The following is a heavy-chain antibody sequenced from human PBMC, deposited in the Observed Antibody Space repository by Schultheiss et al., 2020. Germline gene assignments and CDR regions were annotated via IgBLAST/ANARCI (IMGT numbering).Heavy chain of an antibody. J-gene: IGHJ5*02. V-gene: IGHV4-61*10. CDR1: GGSMTNGSYH. Sequence: SETLSLTCTVSGGSMTNGSYHWAWIRQPAGKGLEWIGEINHSGSTNYNPSLKSRVTISVDTSKNQFSLKLSSVTAADTAVYYCAREGGAWGQGTLVTVSS. CDR3: AREGGA. CDR2: INHSGST. D-gene: IGHD3-16*01.